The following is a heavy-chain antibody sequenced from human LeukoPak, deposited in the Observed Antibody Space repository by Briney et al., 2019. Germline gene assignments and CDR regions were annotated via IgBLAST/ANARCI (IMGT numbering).Heavy chain of an antibody. J-gene: IGHJ2*01. V-gene: IGHV1-2*02. D-gene: IGHD6-19*01. CDR1: GYTFTGYH. Sequence: ASVKVSCKASGYTFTGYHMHWVRQVPGQGLEWMGYIHPNSGATNYAQKFQGRVTMTRDTPISTASMELSGLKPDDTAVYYCARDSCGGGGCHYWYFDLWGRGTLVTVSS. CDR3: ARDSCGGGGCHYWYFDL. CDR2: IHPNSGAT.